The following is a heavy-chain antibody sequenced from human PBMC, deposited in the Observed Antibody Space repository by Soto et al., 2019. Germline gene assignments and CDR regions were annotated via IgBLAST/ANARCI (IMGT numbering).Heavy chain of an antibody. CDR3: ARVVGATKNAAFDI. CDR2: MNPNSGNT. D-gene: IGHD1-26*01. V-gene: IGHV1-8*01. CDR1: GYTFTSYD. J-gene: IGHJ3*02. Sequence: QVQLVQSGAEVKKPGASVKVSCKASGYTFTSYDINWVRQATGQGLEWMGWMNPNSGNTGYAQKFQGRVTITADESTSTAYMELSSLRSEDTAVYYCARVVGATKNAAFDIWGQGTMVTVSS.